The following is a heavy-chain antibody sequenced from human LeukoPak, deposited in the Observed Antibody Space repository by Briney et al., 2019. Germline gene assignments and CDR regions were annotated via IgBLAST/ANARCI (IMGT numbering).Heavy chain of an antibody. CDR2: INPSGGST. Sequence: SVKVSCKASGYTFTSYYMHWVRQAPGQGLEWMGIINPSGGSTSYAQKFQGRVTMTRDTSTSTVYMELSSLRSEETAVYYCARVKLSRSSGYSTNWFDPWGQGTLVTVSS. D-gene: IGHD6-13*01. CDR1: GYTFTSYY. CDR3: ARVKLSRSSGYSTNWFDP. J-gene: IGHJ5*02. V-gene: IGHV1-46*01.